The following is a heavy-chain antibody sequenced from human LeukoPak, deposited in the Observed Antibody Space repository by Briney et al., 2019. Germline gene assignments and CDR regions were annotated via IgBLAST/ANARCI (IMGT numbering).Heavy chain of an antibody. CDR2: LSGSGGSP. D-gene: IGHD5-18*01. V-gene: IGHV3-23*01. J-gene: IGHJ4*02. CDR3: AKDNSYGNFDY. Sequence: GGSLRLSCAASGFTFSSYGMSWVRQAPGKGLEWVSALSGSGGSPYYADSVRGRFTISRDNSKNTLYLQMNSLRADDTAVYYCAKDNSYGNFDYWGQGTLVTVSS. CDR1: GFTFSSYG.